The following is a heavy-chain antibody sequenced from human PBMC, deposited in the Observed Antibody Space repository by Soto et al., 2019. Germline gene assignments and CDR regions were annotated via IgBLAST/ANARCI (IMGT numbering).Heavy chain of an antibody. CDR1: GGSISSHY. D-gene: IGHD1-1*01. Sequence: PSETLSLTCTVSGGSISSHYWGWIRQPPGKGLEWIGSIDYSGSTYHNPSLKSRVTMSVDTSKNQFSLKLSSVTAVDTAVYYCARHLRSTTTPPRVWFDTWGLGTLVTVSS. V-gene: IGHV4-59*04. CDR2: IDYSGST. J-gene: IGHJ5*02. CDR3: ARHLRSTTTPPRVWFDT.